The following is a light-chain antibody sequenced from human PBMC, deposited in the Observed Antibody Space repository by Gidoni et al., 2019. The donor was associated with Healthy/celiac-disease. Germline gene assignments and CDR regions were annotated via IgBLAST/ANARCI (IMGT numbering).Light chain of an antibody. CDR1: SLRSYY. V-gene: IGLV3-19*01. CDR3: NSRDSSGNHLV. Sequence: SSELTQHPAVSVALGQTVRITCQGDSLRSYYASWYQQKPGQAPVLVIYGKNNRPSGIPDRFSGSSSGNTASLTITGAQAEDEADYSCNSRDSSGNHLVFGGGTKLTVL. J-gene: IGLJ2*01. CDR2: GKN.